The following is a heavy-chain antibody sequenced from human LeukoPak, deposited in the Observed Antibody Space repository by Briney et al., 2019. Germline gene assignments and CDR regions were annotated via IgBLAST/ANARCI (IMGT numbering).Heavy chain of an antibody. Sequence: GGSLRLSCAASGFTFSSYAMHWVRQAPGKGLEWVAAISYDGSNKYYADSVKGRFTISRDNSKNTLYLQMNSLRAEDTAVYYCARDYYGSGSYYNVPHYGMDVWGKGTTVTVSS. CDR1: GFTFSSYA. CDR3: ARDYYGSGSYYNVPHYGMDV. CDR2: ISYDGSNK. D-gene: IGHD3-10*01. J-gene: IGHJ6*04. V-gene: IGHV3-30*04.